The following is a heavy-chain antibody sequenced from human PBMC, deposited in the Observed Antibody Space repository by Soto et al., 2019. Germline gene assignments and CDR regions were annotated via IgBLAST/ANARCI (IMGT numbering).Heavy chain of an antibody. J-gene: IGHJ6*02. D-gene: IGHD3-10*01. CDR3: ATGRGVRGVIITTYYYYGLDV. CDR1: GGSFSGYY. CDR2: INHSGST. Sequence: SETLSLTCAVYGGSFSGYYWSWIRQPPGKGLEWIGEINHSGSTNYNPSLKSRVTISVDTSKNQFSLKLSSVSAADTAVYYCATGRGVRGVIITTYYYYGLDVWGQGTTVTVSS. V-gene: IGHV4-34*01.